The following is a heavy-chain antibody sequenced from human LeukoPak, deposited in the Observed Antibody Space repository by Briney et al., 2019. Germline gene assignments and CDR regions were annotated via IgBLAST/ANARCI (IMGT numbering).Heavy chain of an antibody. CDR1: GFTFSSYW. V-gene: IGHV3-23*01. Sequence: GGSLRLSCAASGFTFSSYWMHWVRQAPGKGLEWVSAIIGSGSSTYYADSVKGRFTISRGNSKNTLFLQMNSLRAEDTAVYYCAKDRAQQLVLDFWGQGTLVTVSS. D-gene: IGHD6-13*01. CDR3: AKDRAQQLVLDF. CDR2: IIGSGSST. J-gene: IGHJ4*02.